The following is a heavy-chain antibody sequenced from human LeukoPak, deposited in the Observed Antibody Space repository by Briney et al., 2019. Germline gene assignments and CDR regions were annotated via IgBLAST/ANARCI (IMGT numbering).Heavy chain of an antibody. CDR2: ISGSGGGT. Sequence: GGSLRLSCAASGFTFSSYAMSWVRQTPGKGLEWVSAISGSGGGTFHADSVKGRFTISRDNAKNSLFLQMNSLRAEDTAVYYCARAWTATPDYWGQGTLVTVSS. CDR3: ARAWTATPDY. D-gene: IGHD2-21*02. V-gene: IGHV3-23*01. CDR1: GFTFSSYA. J-gene: IGHJ4*02.